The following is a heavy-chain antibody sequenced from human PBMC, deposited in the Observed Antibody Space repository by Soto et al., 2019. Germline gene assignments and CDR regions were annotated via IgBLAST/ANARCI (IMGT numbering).Heavy chain of an antibody. V-gene: IGHV5-51*01. J-gene: IGHJ6*02. CDR3: ARGPYNCYYDSSGWRYYYYGMDV. CDR1: GYSFTNYW. CDR2: IYPGDSDT. Sequence: GESLKISCKGSGYSFTNYWIAWVRQMPGKGLEWMGVIYPGDSDTRYRPSFRGQVSISADKSISTAYLQWSSLKASDTAMYYCARGPYNCYYDSSGWRYYYYGMDVWGQGTTVTVAS. D-gene: IGHD3-22*01.